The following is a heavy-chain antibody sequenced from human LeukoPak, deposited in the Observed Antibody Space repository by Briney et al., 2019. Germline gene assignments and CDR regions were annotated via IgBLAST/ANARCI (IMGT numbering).Heavy chain of an antibody. J-gene: IGHJ4*02. D-gene: IGHD5-18*01. CDR2: IYYSGST. CDR1: GGSISSGGYY. Sequence: SETLSLTCTVSGGSISSGGYYWSWIRQHPGKGLEWIGYIYYSGSTYYNPSLKSRVTISVDTSKNQFSLKLSSVTAADTAVYYCARSTYSYGPIPFDYWGQGTLVTVSS. V-gene: IGHV4-31*03. CDR3: ARSTYSYGPIPFDY.